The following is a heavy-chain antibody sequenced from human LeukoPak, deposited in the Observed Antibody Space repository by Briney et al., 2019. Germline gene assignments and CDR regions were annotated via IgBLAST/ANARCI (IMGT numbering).Heavy chain of an antibody. CDR3: ASAGFYCSGGSCYHDY. D-gene: IGHD2-15*01. Sequence: GGSLRLSCAASGFTFSSYAMHWVRQAPGKGLEWVAVISYDGSNKYYADSVKGRFTISRDNSKNTLYLQMNSLRAEDTAVYYCASAGFYCSGGSCYHDYWGQGTLVTVSS. CDR1: GFTFSSYA. V-gene: IGHV3-30-3*01. CDR2: ISYDGSNK. J-gene: IGHJ4*02.